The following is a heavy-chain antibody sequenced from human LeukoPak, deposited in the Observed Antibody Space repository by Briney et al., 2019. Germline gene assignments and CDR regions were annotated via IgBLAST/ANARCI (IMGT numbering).Heavy chain of an antibody. D-gene: IGHD3-16*02. CDR2: INHSGST. V-gene: IGHV4-34*01. CDR1: GGSFSGYY. J-gene: IGHJ5*02. CDR3: AREDRTYYDYAWGSYRLNWFDP. Sequence: SETLSLTCAVYGGSFSGYYWSWIRQPPGKGLEWIGEINHSGSTNYNPSLKSRVTISVDTSKNQFSLKLSSVTAADTAVYYCAREDRTYYDYAWGSYRLNWFDPWGQGTLVTVSS.